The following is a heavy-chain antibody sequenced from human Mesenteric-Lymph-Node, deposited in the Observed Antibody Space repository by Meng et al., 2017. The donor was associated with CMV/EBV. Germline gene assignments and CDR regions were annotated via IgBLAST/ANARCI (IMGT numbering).Heavy chain of an antibody. V-gene: IGHV3-74*01. CDR2: INSDGSST. D-gene: IGHD1-1*01. CDR3: AKTTSYYYVMDV. Sequence: GESLKISCAASGFTFSSYCMHWVRQAPGKGLVWVSRINSDGSSTTYADSVKGRFIISRDNAKNSLYLQMNSLRTEDMAFYYCAKTTSYYYVMDVWGQGTTVTVSS. CDR1: GFTFSSYC. J-gene: IGHJ6*02.